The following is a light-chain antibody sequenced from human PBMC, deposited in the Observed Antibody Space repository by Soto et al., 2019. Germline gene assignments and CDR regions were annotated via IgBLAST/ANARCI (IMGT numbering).Light chain of an antibody. CDR3: SSYAGSNNWVV. J-gene: IGLJ2*01. CDR1: SSDVGGYNY. V-gene: IGLV2-8*01. Sequence: QSSLTQPPSASGSPGQSVTISCTGTSSDVGGYNYVSWYQQHPGKAPKLMIYEVSKLPSGVPDRFSGSKSGNTASLTVSGLQAEDEADYYCSSYAGSNNWVVFGGGTKVTVL. CDR2: EVS.